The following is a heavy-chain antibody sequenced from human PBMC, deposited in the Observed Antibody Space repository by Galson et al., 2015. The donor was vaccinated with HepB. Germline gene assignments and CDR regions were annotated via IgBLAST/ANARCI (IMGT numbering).Heavy chain of an antibody. D-gene: IGHD6-19*01. CDR1: EFTAGSSY. J-gene: IGHJ1*01. CDR2: IYNGGTT. V-gene: IGHV3-53*04. Sequence: SLRLSCAVSEFTAGSSYMTWVRQAPGKGLESVSVIYNGGTTKYADSVKGRFTISRHSSSNSVYLQMNSLRAEDTAVYYCARAHTNGWLAIEHWGQGTLVTASS. CDR3: ARAHTNGWLAIEH.